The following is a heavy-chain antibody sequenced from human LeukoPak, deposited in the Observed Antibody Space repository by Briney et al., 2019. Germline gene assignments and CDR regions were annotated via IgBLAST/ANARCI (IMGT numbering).Heavy chain of an antibody. J-gene: IGHJ3*02. V-gene: IGHV1-46*01. CDR3: ARVGVAGTAFDI. Sequence: GESLKISCKGSGYTITSYYMHWVRQAPGQGLEWMGIINPSGGSTSYAQKFQGRVTMTRDTSTSTVYMELSSLRSEDTAVYYCARVGVAGTAFDIWGQGTMVTVSS. CDR2: INPSGGST. CDR1: GYTITSYY. D-gene: IGHD6-19*01.